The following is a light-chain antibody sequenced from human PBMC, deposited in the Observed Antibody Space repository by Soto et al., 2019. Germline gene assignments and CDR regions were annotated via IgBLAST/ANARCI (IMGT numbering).Light chain of an antibody. CDR3: QQYKSYSWT. J-gene: IGKJ1*01. CDR1: QSISSW. Sequence: DIPMTQSPSTLSASVGDRVTITCRASQSISSWLAWYQQKPGKAPKLLIYDASSLESGVPSKFSGSGSGTEFTLTISSLQHDDFATYYCQQYKSYSWTFGQGTKVEIK. V-gene: IGKV1-5*01. CDR2: DAS.